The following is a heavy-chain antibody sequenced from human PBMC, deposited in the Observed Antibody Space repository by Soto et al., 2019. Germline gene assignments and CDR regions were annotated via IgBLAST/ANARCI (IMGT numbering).Heavy chain of an antibody. CDR2: IWLDGSSQ. CDR1: GFTFGDSG. J-gene: IGHJ6*03. CDR3: ARDRYYYYYMDV. Sequence: QSGGSLRLSCAASGFTFGDSGMHWVRQAPGKGLEWVAVIWLDGSSQYYADSVKGRFTISRHNSKNTLYLQMNSLRAEDTAVYYCARDRYYYYYMDVWGKGTTVTVSS. V-gene: IGHV3-33*01.